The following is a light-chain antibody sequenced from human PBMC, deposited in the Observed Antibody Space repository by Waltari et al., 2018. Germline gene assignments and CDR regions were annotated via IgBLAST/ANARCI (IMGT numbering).Light chain of an antibody. J-gene: IGKJ4*01. CDR3: QQYYSTPPT. CDR1: QSLLYSSNNKNY. CDR2: WAS. V-gene: IGKV4-1*01. Sequence: DIVMTQSPDSLTVSLGERATINCKSSQSLLYSSNNKNYLAWYQQKPGQPPNLLIYWASTRESGVPDRFSGSGSGTDFTHTISSLQAEDVAVYYCQQYYSTPPTFGGGTKVEIK.